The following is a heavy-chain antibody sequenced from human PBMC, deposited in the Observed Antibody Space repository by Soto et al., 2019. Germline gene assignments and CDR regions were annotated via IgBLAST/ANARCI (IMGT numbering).Heavy chain of an antibody. CDR3: AREYSSSSNYGMDV. CDR2: IDPSDSYT. J-gene: IGHJ6*02. Sequence: GESLKISCKGSVYSFTSYWISWVRQMPGKGLEWMGRIDPSDSYTNYSPSFQGHVTTSADKSISTAYLQWSSLKASDTAMYYCAREYSSSSNYGMDVWGQGTTVTVSS. V-gene: IGHV5-10-1*01. CDR1: VYSFTSYW. D-gene: IGHD6-13*01.